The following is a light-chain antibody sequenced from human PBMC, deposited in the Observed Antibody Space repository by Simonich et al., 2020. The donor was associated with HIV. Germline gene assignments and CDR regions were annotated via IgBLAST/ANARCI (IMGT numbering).Light chain of an antibody. Sequence: DIQMTQSPSTLSASVGDRVTITCRASQSISSWLAWYHQKPGKAPKLLIYKASSLESGVPSKFSGSGSGTEFTLTISSLQPEDFATYYCQQYYSTPRAFGQGTKVEIK. CDR1: QSISSW. J-gene: IGKJ1*01. V-gene: IGKV1-5*03. CDR3: QQYYSTPRA. CDR2: KAS.